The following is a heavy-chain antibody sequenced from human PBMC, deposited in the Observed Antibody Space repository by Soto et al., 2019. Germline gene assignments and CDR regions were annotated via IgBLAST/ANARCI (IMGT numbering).Heavy chain of an antibody. Sequence: DPTLVNPTQTLTLTCTFSGLSLTTSGVGVGWIRQPPGKALEWLALIYWDDDERYSPSLQSRLPITKDTSKNQTVLTMTNMDPLDTATYFCVHSVDTTRGVFDSWGQGTMVTVS. V-gene: IGHV2-5*02. D-gene: IGHD5-18*01. CDR3: VHSVDTTRGVFDS. CDR2: IYWDDDE. CDR1: GLSLTTSGVG. J-gene: IGHJ3*02.